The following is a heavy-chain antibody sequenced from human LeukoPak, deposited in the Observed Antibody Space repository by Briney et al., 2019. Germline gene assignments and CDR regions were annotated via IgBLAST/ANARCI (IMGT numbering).Heavy chain of an antibody. CDR3: ARVKAMVFGVYGMDV. J-gene: IGHJ6*02. V-gene: IGHV1-2*04. CDR1: GYTFTGYY. Sequence: GASVKVSCKASGYTFTGYYMHWARQAPGQGLEWMGWINPNSGGTNYAQKFQGWVTMTRDTSISTAYMELSRLRSDDTAVYYCARVKAMVFGVYGMDVWGQGTTVTVSS. D-gene: IGHD5-18*01. CDR2: INPNSGGT.